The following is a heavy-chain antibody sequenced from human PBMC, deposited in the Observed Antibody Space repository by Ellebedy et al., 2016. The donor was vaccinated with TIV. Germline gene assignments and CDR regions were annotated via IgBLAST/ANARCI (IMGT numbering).Heavy chain of an antibody. CDR3: ARQSYDLLTGYAFDI. D-gene: IGHD3/OR15-3a*01. CDR2: MNSRGST. Sequence: SETLSLTCTVSGGSISDYYWTWIRQPPGKGLEWIGYMNSRGSTDYNPTLKSRVTISVATSENHFSLNLSFVTAADTAVYYCARQSYDLLTGYAFDIWGQGTMVTVSS. CDR1: GGSISDYY. J-gene: IGHJ3*02. V-gene: IGHV4-59*08.